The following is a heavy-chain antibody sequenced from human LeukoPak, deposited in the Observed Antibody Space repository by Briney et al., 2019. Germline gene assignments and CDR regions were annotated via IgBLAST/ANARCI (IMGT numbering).Heavy chain of an antibody. CDR3: VRSEYCSSS. Sequence: GGSLRLSCAASGFMFRSDSMGWVRQAPGKGLERVANINQDGSEKFYVDSVKGRFTISRDSAKDSLYLQMNSLRADDSAVYYCVRSEYCSSSWGQGTLVTVSS. D-gene: IGHD6-13*01. CDR1: GFMFRSDS. V-gene: IGHV3-7*01. J-gene: IGHJ5*02. CDR2: INQDGSEK.